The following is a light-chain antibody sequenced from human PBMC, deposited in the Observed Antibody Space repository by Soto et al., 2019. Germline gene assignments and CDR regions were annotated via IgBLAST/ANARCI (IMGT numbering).Light chain of an antibody. J-gene: IGLJ1*01. CDR2: DVR. Sequence: QSALTQPASVSGSPGQSITISFTGTSSDVGGYNYVSWFQQHPGKAPKLMIYDVRNRPAGISNRFSGSNAGNTASLTISGLQDEDEDDYYCNYYTSSSTYVFGTGTKVTVL. V-gene: IGLV2-14*01. CDR1: SSDVGGYNY. CDR3: NYYTSSSTYV.